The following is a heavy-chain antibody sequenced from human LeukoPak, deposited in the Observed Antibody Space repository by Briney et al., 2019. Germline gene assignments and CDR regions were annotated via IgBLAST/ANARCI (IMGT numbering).Heavy chain of an antibody. CDR2: IHGTLGST. V-gene: IGHV4-4*07. CDR3: ARIFDRDI. Sequence: PSETLSLTCTVSGGPIRNSYWSWVRHSAGTGMQWIGRIHGTLGSTNHNPSLKSRVVMSLDTSSNQFSLRLSAMSAADTARYYCARIFDRDIWGQGTLVTVSP. D-gene: IGHD3-3*01. CDR1: GGPIRNSY. J-gene: IGHJ3*02.